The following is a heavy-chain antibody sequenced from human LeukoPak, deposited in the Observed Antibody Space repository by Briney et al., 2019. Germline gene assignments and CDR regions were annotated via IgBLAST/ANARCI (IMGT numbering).Heavy chain of an antibody. V-gene: IGHV4-34*01. J-gene: IGHJ4*02. CDR2: INHSGST. CDR1: VEPFSNYF. Sequence: SETLSLTCAVYVEPFSNYFWSWIRQSPGRGLEWIGEINHSGSTNYNSSLTSRVTISVDTSKNQFSLNLSSVTAADTAIYYCARGLGQYDYWGQGTLVTVSS. CDR3: ARGLGQYDY. D-gene: IGHD5-24*01.